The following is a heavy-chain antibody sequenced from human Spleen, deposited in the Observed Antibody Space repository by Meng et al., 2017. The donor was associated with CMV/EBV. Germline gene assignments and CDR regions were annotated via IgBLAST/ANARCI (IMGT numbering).Heavy chain of an antibody. CDR3: AREGSCGGDCPYFDY. CDR1: GLTVSSTY. V-gene: IGHV3-53*01. D-gene: IGHD2-21*01. Sequence: ASGLTVSSTYMSWVRTLAGEGLEWVTVIYGGGGTYDADYVRGGFTISRDNSKNTLYLQMNSLRAEDTAVYYCAREGSCGGDCPYFDYWGQGPLVTVSS. J-gene: IGHJ4*02. CDR2: IYGGGGT.